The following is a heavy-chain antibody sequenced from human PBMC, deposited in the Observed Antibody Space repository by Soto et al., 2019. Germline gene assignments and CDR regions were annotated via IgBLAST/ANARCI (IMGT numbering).Heavy chain of an antibody. CDR3: SRPGRADNFYSFDY. V-gene: IGHV5-51*01. Sequence: GESLKISCKGSGYSFTDYWIGWVLQIPGKGLEWMGIIYPADSDTRYSPSFQGQITISVDKSTSTACLQWSSLKASDTAMYYCSRPGRADNFYSFDYWGQGTLVTVSS. J-gene: IGHJ4*02. D-gene: IGHD6-13*01. CDR2: IYPADSDT. CDR1: GYSFTDYW.